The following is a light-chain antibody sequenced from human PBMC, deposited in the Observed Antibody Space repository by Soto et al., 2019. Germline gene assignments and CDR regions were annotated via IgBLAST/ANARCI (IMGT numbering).Light chain of an antibody. CDR3: QQYSKWPLT. V-gene: IGKV3-15*01. CDR1: QSVSTN. J-gene: IGKJ4*01. Sequence: EIVLTQSPATLSVSPGARATLSCGASQSVSTNLAWYQQKLGQAPRLLIYGSSSRATGIPARVSGSGSGTEVILTISSLQSEDVAVYYCQQYSKWPLTFGGGTKVDIK. CDR2: GSS.